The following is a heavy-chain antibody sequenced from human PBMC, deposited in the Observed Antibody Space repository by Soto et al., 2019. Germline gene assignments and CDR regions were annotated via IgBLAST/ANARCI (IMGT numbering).Heavy chain of an antibody. CDR2: IYHTGRT. CDR3: ARGENGQLAN. J-gene: IGHJ3*01. V-gene: IGHV4-38-2*01. D-gene: IGHD6-6*01. Sequence: SETLPLTCAVSVYSFSNSYYWVWIRQPPWEGLEWIGYIYHTGRTYCNRSLKCRVTISLDTFKNQFSLRLRSVTAADTGVYYCARGENGQLANWGQGTMVT. CDR1: VYSFSNSYY.